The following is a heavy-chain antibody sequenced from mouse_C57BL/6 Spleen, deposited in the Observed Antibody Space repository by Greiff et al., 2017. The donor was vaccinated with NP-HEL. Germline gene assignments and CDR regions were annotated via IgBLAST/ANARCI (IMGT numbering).Heavy chain of an antibody. D-gene: IGHD2-12*01. V-gene: IGHV6-3*01. CDR3: TSYPPYAMDY. CDR2: IRLKSDNYAT. CDR1: GFTFSNYW. Sequence: EVHLVESGGGLVQPGGSMKLSCVASGFTFSNYWMNWVRQSPEKGLEWVAQIRLKSDNYATHYAESVKGRFTISRDDSKSSVYLQMNNLRAEDTGIYYCTSYPPYAMDYWGQGTSVTVSS. J-gene: IGHJ4*01.